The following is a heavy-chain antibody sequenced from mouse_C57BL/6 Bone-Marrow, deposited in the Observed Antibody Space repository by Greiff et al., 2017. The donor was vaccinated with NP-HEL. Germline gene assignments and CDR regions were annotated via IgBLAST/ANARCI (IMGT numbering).Heavy chain of an antibody. J-gene: IGHJ2*01. CDR1: GYTFTSYW. CDR2: FHPSDSDT. CDR3: ARWVTTVVATDY. D-gene: IGHD1-1*01. V-gene: IGHV1-74*01. Sequence: QVQLQQPGAELVKPGASVKVSCKASGYTFTSYWMHWVKQRPGQGLEWIGRFHPSDSDTNYNQKFKGKATLTVDKSSSTAYMQSSSLTSEDSAVYYCARWVTTVVATDYWGQGTTLTVSS.